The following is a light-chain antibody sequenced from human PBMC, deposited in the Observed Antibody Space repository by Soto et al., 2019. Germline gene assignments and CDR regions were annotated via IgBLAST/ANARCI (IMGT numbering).Light chain of an antibody. V-gene: IGLV2-11*01. CDR1: SSDVGGYNY. Sequence: QSALTQPRSVSGSPGQSVTISCTGTSSDVGGYNYVSWYQQHPGKAPKLIIYDVSKRPSGVPDRFSGSKSGNTAPLTISGLQAEDEADYYCCSSAGTYPSVFGGGTKLTVL. CDR3: CSSAGTYPSV. J-gene: IGLJ3*02. CDR2: DVS.